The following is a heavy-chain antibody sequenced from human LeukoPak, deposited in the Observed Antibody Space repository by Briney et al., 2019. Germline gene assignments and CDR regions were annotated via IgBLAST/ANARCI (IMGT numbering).Heavy chain of an antibody. CDR2: IYTSGST. Sequence: PSETLSLTCTVSGGSISSYYWSWIRQPAGKGLEWIGRIYTSGSTNYNPSLKSRVTKSVDTSKNQFSLKLSSVTAADTAVYYCAREEMDCSSTSCYWFWFDPWGQGTLVTVSS. CDR3: AREEMDCSSTSCYWFWFDP. V-gene: IGHV4-4*07. J-gene: IGHJ5*02. CDR1: GGSISSYY. D-gene: IGHD2-2*01.